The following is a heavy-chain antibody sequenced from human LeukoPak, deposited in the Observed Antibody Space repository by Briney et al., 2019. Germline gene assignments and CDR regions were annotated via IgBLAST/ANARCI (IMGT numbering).Heavy chain of an antibody. D-gene: IGHD6-6*01. V-gene: IGHV1-2*02. J-gene: IGHJ4*02. Sequence: ASVKVSCKASGYTFTGYYMHWVRQAPGQGLEWMGWINPNSGGTNYAQKFQGRVTMTRDTSISTAYMELSRLRSDDTAVYYCARLREKVGSSVDYWGQGTLVTVSS. CDR2: INPNSGGT. CDR1: GYTFTGYY. CDR3: ARLREKVGSSVDY.